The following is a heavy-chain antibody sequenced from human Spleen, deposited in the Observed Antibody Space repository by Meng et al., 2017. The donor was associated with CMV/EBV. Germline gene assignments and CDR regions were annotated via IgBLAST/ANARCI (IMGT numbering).Heavy chain of an antibody. V-gene: IGHV4-4*07. D-gene: IGHD3-22*01. CDR1: GGSISSYY. J-gene: IGHJ4*02. Sequence: GHLQSSGPGSVKPSAPLSSTCTVSGGSISSYYWSWIRQPAGKGLEWIGRIYTSGSTNYNPSLKSRVTMSVDTSKNQFSLKLSSVTAADTAVYYCARELAYYYDSSGYCLGYWGQGTLVTVSS. CDR3: ARELAYYYDSSGYCLGY. CDR2: IYTSGST.